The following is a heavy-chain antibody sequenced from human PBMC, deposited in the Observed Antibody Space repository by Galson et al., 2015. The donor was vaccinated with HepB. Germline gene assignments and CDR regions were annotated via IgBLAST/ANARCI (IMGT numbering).Heavy chain of an antibody. CDR1: GFTFSSYS. J-gene: IGHJ4*02. CDR3: ASLPLGYCSGGRGGCRFHDY. V-gene: IGHV3-21*01. D-gene: IGHD2-15*01. Sequence: SLRLSCAASGFTFSSYSMNWVRQAPGKGLEWVSSISSSSSYIYYADSVKGRFTISRDNAKNSLYLQMNSLRAEDTAVYYCASLPLGYCSGGRGGCRFHDYWGQGTLVTVSS. CDR2: ISSSSSYI.